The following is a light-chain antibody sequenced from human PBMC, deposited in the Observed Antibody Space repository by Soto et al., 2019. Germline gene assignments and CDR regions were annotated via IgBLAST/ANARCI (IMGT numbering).Light chain of an antibody. CDR2: DAS. J-gene: IGKJ5*01. V-gene: IGKV1-33*01. CDR3: QQYDILPIT. Sequence: DIQMTHSPSTLSASVGDRVTITCRSSQTINIYLNWYQQKPGKAPNLLIYDASNLEIGVPSRFSGSGSGTHFTFTISSLQTEDIGTYYCQQYDILPITFGRGTRLEIK. CDR1: QTINIY.